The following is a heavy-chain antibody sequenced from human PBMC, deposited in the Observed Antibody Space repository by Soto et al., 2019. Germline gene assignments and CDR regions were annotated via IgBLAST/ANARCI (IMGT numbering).Heavy chain of an antibody. J-gene: IGHJ6*02. CDR1: GYTFTSYG. D-gene: IGHD2-15*01. Sequence: QVQLVQSGAEVKKPGASVKVSCKASGYTFTSYGISWVRQAPGQGLEWMGWISAYNGNTNYAQKLQGRVTMTTDTSTSTAYMELRSLRSADTAVYYCARARSTPPDLRTQRYYYYYGMDVWGQGTTVTVSS. CDR3: ARARSTPPDLRTQRYYYYYGMDV. CDR2: ISAYNGNT. V-gene: IGHV1-18*01.